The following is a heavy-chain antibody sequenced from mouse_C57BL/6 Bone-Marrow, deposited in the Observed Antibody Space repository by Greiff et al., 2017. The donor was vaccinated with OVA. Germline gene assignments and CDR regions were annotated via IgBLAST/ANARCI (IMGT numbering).Heavy chain of an antibody. V-gene: IGHV1-19*01. CDR3: ARDSNYEGFAY. D-gene: IGHD2-5*01. Sequence: EVQLVESGPVLVKPGASVKMSCKASGYTFTDYYMNWVKQSHGKSLEWIGVINPYNGGTSYNQKFKGKATLTVDKSSSTAYMELNSLTSEDSAVYYCARDSNYEGFAYWGQGTLVTVSA. J-gene: IGHJ3*01. CDR2: INPYNGGT. CDR1: GYTFTDYY.